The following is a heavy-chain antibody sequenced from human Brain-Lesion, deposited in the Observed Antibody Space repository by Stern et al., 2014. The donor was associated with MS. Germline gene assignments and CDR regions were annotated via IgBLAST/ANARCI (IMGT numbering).Heavy chain of an antibody. Sequence: VQLVESGGGVVQPGTSLRLSCAASGFTFSSYGMHWVRQAPGKGLEWVALAWYDGSTAYYTNSVKGRFTISRDNSKNTLSLQMNSLTAEDTAVYYCARGHIPYAYNSLFDYWGQGPLVTVSS. CDR2: AWYDGSTA. J-gene: IGHJ4*02. V-gene: IGHV3-33*01. D-gene: IGHD5-24*01. CDR1: GFTFSSYG. CDR3: ARGHIPYAYNSLFDY.